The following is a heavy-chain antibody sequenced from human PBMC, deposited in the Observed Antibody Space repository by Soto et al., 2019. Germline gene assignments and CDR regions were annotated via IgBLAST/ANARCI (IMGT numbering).Heavy chain of an antibody. CDR1: GYSFTRYG. CDR2: ISGYNANT. V-gene: IGHV1-18*01. J-gene: IGHJ6*02. Sequence: QVQLVQSGAEVKKPGASVKVSCKASGYSFTRYGISWVRQAPGQGLEWMGWISGYNANTNYPENLQGRVTMTTDTSTSTAYKEVRTLISDDTSVYYCARMGDAPYHYYGLDVWGQGTTVTVSS. CDR3: ARMGDAPYHYYGLDV. D-gene: IGHD3-16*01.